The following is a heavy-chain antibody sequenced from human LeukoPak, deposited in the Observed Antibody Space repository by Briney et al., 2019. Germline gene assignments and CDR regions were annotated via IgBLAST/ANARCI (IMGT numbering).Heavy chain of an antibody. V-gene: IGHV3-30*03. CDR2: ISYDGSNK. Sequence: GGSLRLSCAASGFTFSSYGMHWVRQAPGKGLEWVAVISYDGSNKYYADSVKGRFTISRDNSKNTLYLQMNSLRAEDTAVYYCARDHSRGYYYFDSWGQGTLVTVSP. CDR3: ARDHSRGYYYFDS. D-gene: IGHD3-22*01. CDR1: GFTFSSYG. J-gene: IGHJ4*02.